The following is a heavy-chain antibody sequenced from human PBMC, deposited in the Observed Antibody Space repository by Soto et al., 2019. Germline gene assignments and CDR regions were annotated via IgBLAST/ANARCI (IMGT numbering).Heavy chain of an antibody. V-gene: IGHV4-39*01. CDR1: GGSISSSSYY. D-gene: IGHD3-9*01. CDR3: GAASRTPRYFDWLLGGWFDP. J-gene: IGHJ5*02. Sequence: QLQLQESGPGLVKPSETLSLTCTVSGGSISSSSYYWGWIRQPPGKGLEWIGSIYYSGSTYYNPSLKSRVTISVDTSKNQFSLKLSSVTAADTAVYYCGAASRTPRYFDWLLGGWFDPWGQGTLVTVSS. CDR2: IYYSGST.